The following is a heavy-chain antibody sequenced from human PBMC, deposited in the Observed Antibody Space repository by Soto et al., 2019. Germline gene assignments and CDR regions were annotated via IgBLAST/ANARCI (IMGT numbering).Heavy chain of an antibody. Sequence: ASVKVSCKASGYTFTSYYMHWVRQAPGQGLEWMGIINPSGGSTSYAQKFQGRVTMTRDTSTSTVYMELSSLRSEDTAVYYCARGKNDFWSGTNASYGMDVWGQGTTVTVSS. J-gene: IGHJ6*02. CDR1: GYTFTSYY. D-gene: IGHD3-3*01. V-gene: IGHV1-46*01. CDR2: INPSGGST. CDR3: ARGKNDFWSGTNASYGMDV.